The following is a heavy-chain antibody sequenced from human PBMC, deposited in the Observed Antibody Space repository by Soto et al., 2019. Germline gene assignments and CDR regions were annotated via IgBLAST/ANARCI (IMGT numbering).Heavy chain of an antibody. V-gene: IGHV4-30-4*01. CDR2: ISYSGST. D-gene: IGHD6-13*01. J-gene: IGHJ6*02. Sequence: SETLSLTCTVSGGSISSGDYFWTWIRQPPGKGLEWIGYISYSGSTYYNPSLKSRVTLSVDTSKNQFSLKLSSVNAADTAVYYCARVGRKQDSSSWPYYYYYYGMDVWGQGTTVTVSS. CDR3: ARVGRKQDSSSWPYYYYYYGMDV. CDR1: GGSISSGDYF.